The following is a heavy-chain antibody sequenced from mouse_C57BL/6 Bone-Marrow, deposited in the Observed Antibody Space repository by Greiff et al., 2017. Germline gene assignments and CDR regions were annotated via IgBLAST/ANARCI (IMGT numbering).Heavy chain of an antibody. CDR2: ISYDGSN. CDR3: AYLLWYFDV. CDR1: GYSITSGYY. Sequence: EVQVVESGPGLVKPSQSLSLTCSVTGYSITSGYYWNWIRQFPGNKLEWMGYISYDGSNNYNPSLKNRISITRDTSKNQFFLKLNSVTTEDTATYYCAYLLWYFDVWGTGTTVTVSS. J-gene: IGHJ1*03. D-gene: IGHD2-1*01. V-gene: IGHV3-6*01.